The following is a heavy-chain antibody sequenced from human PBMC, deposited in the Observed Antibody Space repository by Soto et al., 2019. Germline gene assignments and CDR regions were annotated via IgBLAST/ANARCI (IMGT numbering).Heavy chain of an antibody. Sequence: SETLSLTCTVSGGSISSYYWSWIRQPPGKGLEWIGYIYYSGSTNYNPSLKSRVTISVDTSKNQFSLKLSSVTAADTAVYYCARAIAARPSYYYYMDVWGKGTTVTVSS. CDR1: GGSISSYY. CDR2: IYYSGST. V-gene: IGHV4-59*01. D-gene: IGHD6-6*01. J-gene: IGHJ6*03. CDR3: ARAIAARPSYYYYMDV.